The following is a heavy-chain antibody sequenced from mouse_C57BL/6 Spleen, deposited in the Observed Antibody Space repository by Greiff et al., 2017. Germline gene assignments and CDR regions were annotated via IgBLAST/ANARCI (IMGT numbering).Heavy chain of an antibody. CDR1: GYTFTSYW. Sequence: QVQLQQPGAELVKPGASVKLSCKASGYTFTSYWMHWVKQRPGQGLEWIGMIHPNSGSTNYNEKFKSKATLTVDKSSSTAYMQLSSLTSEDSAVYYCARWGYYYGSRRAMDYWGQGTSVTVSS. D-gene: IGHD1-1*01. J-gene: IGHJ4*01. CDR2: IHPNSGST. V-gene: IGHV1-64*01. CDR3: ARWGYYYGSRRAMDY.